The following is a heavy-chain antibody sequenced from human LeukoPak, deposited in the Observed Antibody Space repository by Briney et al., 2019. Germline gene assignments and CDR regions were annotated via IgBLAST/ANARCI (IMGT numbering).Heavy chain of an antibody. V-gene: IGHV3-7*01. CDR2: IKQDGSEK. CDR1: GFTFSSYW. D-gene: IGHD2-2*03. Sequence: GGSLRLSCAASGFTFSSYWMSWVRQAPGKGLEWVANIKQDGSEKYYVASVKGRFTISRDNAKNSLYLQMNSLRAEDTAVYYCARDDGYCSSTSCYFDYWGQGTLVTVSS. CDR3: ARDDGYCSSTSCYFDY. J-gene: IGHJ4*02.